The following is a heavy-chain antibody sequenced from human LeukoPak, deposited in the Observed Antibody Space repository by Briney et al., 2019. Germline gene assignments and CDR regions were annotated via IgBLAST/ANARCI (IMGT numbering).Heavy chain of an antibody. CDR2: IYYSGST. CDR1: GGSINNYY. D-gene: IGHD6-13*01. CDR3: ARGVYIAAAQYGY. V-gene: IGHV4-59*01. Sequence: PSETLSLTCTVSGGSINNYYWSWIRQPPGKGLEWIGYIYYSGSTNYNPSLKSRVTISVDTSTNQFSLKLTSVTAADTAVYYCARGVYIAAAQYGYWGQGTLVTVSS. J-gene: IGHJ4*02.